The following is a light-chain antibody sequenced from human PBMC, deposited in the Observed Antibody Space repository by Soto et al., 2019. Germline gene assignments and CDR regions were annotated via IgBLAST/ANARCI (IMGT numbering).Light chain of an antibody. CDR1: SSNIGSND. CDR3: GTWDSSLLAL. V-gene: IGLV1-51*02. J-gene: IGLJ1*01. CDR2: ENR. Sequence: QSVLTQPPSVSAAPGQKVTISCSGNSSNIGSNDVSWYQQLPGKAPKLRIYENRQRPSGIPDRFSGSKSGTSATLGITGLQTGDEADYDCGTWDSSLLALFGTGTKLTVL.